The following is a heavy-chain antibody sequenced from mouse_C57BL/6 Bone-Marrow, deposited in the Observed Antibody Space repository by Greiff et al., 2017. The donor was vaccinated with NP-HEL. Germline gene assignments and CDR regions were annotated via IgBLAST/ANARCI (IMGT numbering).Heavy chain of an antibody. J-gene: IGHJ3*01. CDR2: ISYDGSN. D-gene: IGHD1-1*01. V-gene: IGHV3-6*01. CDR3: AREVYYYGSSWFAY. Sequence: EVQLQQSGPGLVKPSQSLSLTCSVTGYSITSGYYWNWIRQFPGNKLEWMGYISYDGSNNYNPSLKNRISITRDTSKNQFFLKLNSVTTEDTATYYCAREVYYYGSSWFAYGGQGTLVTVSA. CDR1: GYSITSGYY.